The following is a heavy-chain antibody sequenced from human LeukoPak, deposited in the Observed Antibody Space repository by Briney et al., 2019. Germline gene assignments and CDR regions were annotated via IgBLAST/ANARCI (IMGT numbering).Heavy chain of an antibody. D-gene: IGHD3/OR15-3a*01. CDR3: ARDPGLYGMDV. V-gene: IGHV4-34*01. CDR1: GGSFSGHY. J-gene: IGHJ6*02. Sequence: SETLSLTCAVYGGSFSGHYWSWIRQPPGKGLEWIGEINHSGSTNYNPSLKSRVTISVDTSKNQFSLKLSSVTAADTAVYYCARDPGLYGMDVWGQGTTVTVSS. CDR2: INHSGST.